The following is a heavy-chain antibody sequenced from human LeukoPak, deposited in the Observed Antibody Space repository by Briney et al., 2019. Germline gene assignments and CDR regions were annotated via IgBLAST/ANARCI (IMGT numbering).Heavy chain of an antibody. J-gene: IGHJ4*02. Sequence: ETLSLTCTVSGGSISSSSYYWGWVRQAPGKGLEWVSSISTSSSYIYYADSVKGRFTISRDNAKNSLYLQMNSLRAEDTAVYYCARDQGGATSYWGQGTLVTVSS. CDR2: ISTSSSYI. CDR3: ARDQGGATSY. V-gene: IGHV3-21*01. D-gene: IGHD1-26*01. CDR1: GGSISSSSYY.